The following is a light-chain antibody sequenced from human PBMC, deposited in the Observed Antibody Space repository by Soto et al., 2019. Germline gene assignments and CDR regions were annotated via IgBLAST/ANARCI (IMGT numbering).Light chain of an antibody. CDR1: QSVSSY. V-gene: IGKV3-11*01. Sequence: EIVLTQSPATLSLSPGERATLSCRASQSVSSYLAWYQQKPGQAPRLLIYDASNSATGIPARFSGSVSGTDFTLTISSLEPEDFAVYYCQQRSNWPLLTFGGGTKVEIK. CDR2: DAS. J-gene: IGKJ4*01. CDR3: QQRSNWPLLT.